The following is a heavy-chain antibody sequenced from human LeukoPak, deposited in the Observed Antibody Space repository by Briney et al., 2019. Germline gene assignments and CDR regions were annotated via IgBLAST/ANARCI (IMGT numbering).Heavy chain of an antibody. D-gene: IGHD3-10*01. J-gene: IGHJ4*02. CDR1: GVSISRSNW. CDR3: ARGEEYGSGTVHFDY. CDR2: IYHGGST. V-gene: IGHV4-4*02. Sequence: PSETLSLTCDVSGVSISRSNWWSWVRQPPGKGLEWIGEIYHGGSTNYNPSLKSRVTISVDKSKNQFSLKLNSVTAADTVVYYCARGEEYGSGTVHFDYWGQGTLVTVSS.